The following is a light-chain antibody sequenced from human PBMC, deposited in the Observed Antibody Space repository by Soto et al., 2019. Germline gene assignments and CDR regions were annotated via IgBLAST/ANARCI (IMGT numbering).Light chain of an antibody. CDR3: CSYAVANTLV. J-gene: IGLJ3*02. Sequence: QSALTQPASVSGSPGQSITISCTGTSSDVGISNLVSWYQQHPGKAPKLMIYEGNKRPSGVSTRFSGSKSANTASLTISGLHAEDEAAFYCCSYAVANTLVFGGGTKLTVL. V-gene: IGLV2-23*01. CDR2: EGN. CDR1: SSDVGISNL.